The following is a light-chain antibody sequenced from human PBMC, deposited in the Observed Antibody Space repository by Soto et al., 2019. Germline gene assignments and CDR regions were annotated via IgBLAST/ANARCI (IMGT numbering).Light chain of an antibody. J-gene: IGLJ2*01. Sequence: SAPSPPSSVCGSPGQSYTISCAGTIDDIGAYDYVSWYQQHPGNAPKLLVYEVTNRPSGVSDRFSGYKSGNTASLTISGLQAEAEADYYCNSYTNSSAVVFGGGTTVTV. CDR2: EVT. CDR3: NSYTNSSAVV. CDR1: IDDIGAYDY. V-gene: IGLV2-14*01.